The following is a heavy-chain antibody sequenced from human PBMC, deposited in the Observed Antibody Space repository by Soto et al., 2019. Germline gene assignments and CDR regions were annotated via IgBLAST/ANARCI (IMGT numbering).Heavy chain of an antibody. Sequence: FLRLSFGAAGVSCSSYGVQWVCQAPGKGLEWVAVISYDGSNKYYADSVKGRFTISRDNSKNTLYLQMNSLRAEETAVYYFAKPFDRGAFDIWGQGTIVTVSS. CDR1: GVSCSSYG. CDR2: ISYDGSNK. J-gene: IGHJ3*02. CDR3: AKPFDRGAFDI. V-gene: IGHV3-30*18. D-gene: IGHD3-16*01.